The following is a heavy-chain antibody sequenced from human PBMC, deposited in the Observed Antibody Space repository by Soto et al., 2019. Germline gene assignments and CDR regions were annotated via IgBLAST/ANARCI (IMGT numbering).Heavy chain of an antibody. Sequence: IQCHPRTVACGSSSGSSCYRGRIRQPPGKGLEWIGNIYYSGNTYYNPSLQSRVTISVDTSKNQFSLKLTSATDADTAVYYCARRITRPERFDYWGQGALVTVPQ. V-gene: IGHV4-39*01. CDR1: CGSSSGSSCY. D-gene: IGHD1-20*01. J-gene: IGHJ4*02. CDR3: ARRITRPERFDY. CDR2: IYYSGNT.